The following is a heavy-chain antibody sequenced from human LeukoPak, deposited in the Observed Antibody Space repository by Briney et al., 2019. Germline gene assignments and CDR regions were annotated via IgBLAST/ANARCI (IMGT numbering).Heavy chain of an antibody. D-gene: IGHD7-27*01. V-gene: IGHV1-18*01. CDR1: GYTFTSYG. J-gene: IGHJ4*02. Sequence: GASVKVSCKASGYTFTSYGISWVRQAPGQGLEWMGWISAYNGNTNYAQKLQGRVTMTRDTFISTAYMELNNVRSEDTAVYYCVRGPPNWGFDYWGQGTLVTVSS. CDR2: ISAYNGNT. CDR3: VRGPPNWGFDY.